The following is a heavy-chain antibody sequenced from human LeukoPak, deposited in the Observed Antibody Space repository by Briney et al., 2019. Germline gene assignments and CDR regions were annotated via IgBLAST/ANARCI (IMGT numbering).Heavy chain of an antibody. CDR2: IRYDGSNK. Sequence: GGSLRLSCAASGFTFSSYDMHWVRQAPGKGLEWVAFIRYDGSNKYYADSVKGRSTISRDNSKNTLYLQMNSLRAEDTAVYYCAKDKGHTVATIMGVGDYWGQGTLVTVSS. D-gene: IGHD5-12*01. J-gene: IGHJ4*02. CDR3: AKDKGHTVATIMGVGDY. CDR1: GFTFSSYD. V-gene: IGHV3-30*02.